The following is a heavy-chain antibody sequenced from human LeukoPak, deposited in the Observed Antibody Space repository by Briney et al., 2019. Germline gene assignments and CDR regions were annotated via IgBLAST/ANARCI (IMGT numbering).Heavy chain of an antibody. CDR1: GVSISSYY. V-gene: IGHV4-59*01. Sequence: IPSETLSLTCTVSGVSISSYYWSWIRQPPGKGLEWIGYIYYSGSTNYNPSLKSRVTISVDTSKNQFSLKLSSVTAADTAVYYCARVKLEPPLGAFDIWGQGTMVTVSS. CDR2: IYYSGST. D-gene: IGHD1-1*01. J-gene: IGHJ3*02. CDR3: ARVKLEPPLGAFDI.